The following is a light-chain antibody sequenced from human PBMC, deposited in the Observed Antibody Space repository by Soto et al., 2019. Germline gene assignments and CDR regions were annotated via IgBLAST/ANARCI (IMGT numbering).Light chain of an antibody. CDR2: AAS. Sequence: AIRMTQSPSSFSASTGDRVTITCRAGQGISSYLAWYQQKPGRAPNLLIFAASSLQSGVPSRFSGSGSGTDFTLTISPLQSEDFATYYCQQSYTYPRTFGQGTKVEIK. CDR1: QGISSY. CDR3: QQSYTYPRT. V-gene: IGKV1-8*01. J-gene: IGKJ1*01.